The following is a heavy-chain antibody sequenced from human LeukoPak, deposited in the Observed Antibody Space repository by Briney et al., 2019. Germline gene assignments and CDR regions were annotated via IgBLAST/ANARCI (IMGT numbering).Heavy chain of an antibody. J-gene: IGHJ5*02. D-gene: IGHD2-2*01. Sequence: ASVKVSCKASGYTFTGYYMHWVRQAPGKGLEWMGWISPNNGGTNYAQKLQGRVTITRDTSIGTAYMELSRLSSDDTAVYYCARGPFMPNPWFDPWGQGTLVTVSS. CDR3: ARGPFMPNPWFDP. V-gene: IGHV1-2*02. CDR2: ISPNNGGT. CDR1: GYTFTGYY.